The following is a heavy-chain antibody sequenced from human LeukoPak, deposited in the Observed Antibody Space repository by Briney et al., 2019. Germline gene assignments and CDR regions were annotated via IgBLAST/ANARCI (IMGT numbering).Heavy chain of an antibody. V-gene: IGHV4-4*07. CDR2: LYTSGST. D-gene: IGHD3-22*01. J-gene: IGHJ6*02. Sequence: SETLSLTCTVSGGSISTYFWSWIRQPAGKGVEWIGRLYTSGSTNYNPSLKSRLTMSADTSKNQFSLNLRSVTAADTAIYYCARDRVDSSGYYYYYGIDVWGQGTAATVSS. CDR1: GGSISTYF. CDR3: ARDRVDSSGYYYYYGIDV.